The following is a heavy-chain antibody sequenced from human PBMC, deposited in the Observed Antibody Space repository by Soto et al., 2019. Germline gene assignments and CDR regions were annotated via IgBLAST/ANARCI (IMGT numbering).Heavy chain of an antibody. CDR3: ARDEVLYYGMDV. J-gene: IGHJ6*02. CDR2: IIPIFGTA. D-gene: IGHD1-1*01. Sequence: ASVKVSCKASGGTFSSYAISWVRQAPGQGLEWMGGIIPIFGTANYAQKFQGRVTITADKSTSTAYMELSSLRSEDTAVYYCARDEVLYYGMDVWGQGTTVTVSS. CDR1: GGTFSSYA. V-gene: IGHV1-69*06.